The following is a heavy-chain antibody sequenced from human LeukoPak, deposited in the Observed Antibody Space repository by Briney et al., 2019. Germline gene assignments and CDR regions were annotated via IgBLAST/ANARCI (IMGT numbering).Heavy chain of an antibody. CDR3: AKDVVVATNGDEFDY. D-gene: IGHD2-15*01. CDR1: GFTFSTYA. V-gene: IGHV3-23*01. CDR2: ISGSGGST. J-gene: IGHJ4*02. Sequence: PGGSLRLSCAAAGFTFSTYAMSWVRQAPGKGLEWVSAISGSGGSTYYADSVKGRFTISRDNSKNTLYLQMNSLRAEDTAVYYCAKDVVVATNGDEFDYWGQGTLVTVSS.